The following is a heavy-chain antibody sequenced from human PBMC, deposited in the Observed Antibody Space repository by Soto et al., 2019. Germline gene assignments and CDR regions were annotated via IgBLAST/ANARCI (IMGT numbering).Heavy chain of an antibody. CDR3: ARGSDSKFDY. V-gene: IGHV3-23*01. D-gene: IGHD3-22*01. CDR2: ISGSGRST. CDR1: GFTFNNA. J-gene: IGHJ4*02. Sequence: GGSLRLSCAASGFTFNNAMSWVRQAPGKGLEWVSAISGSGRSTYYAPSVKGRFTISRDNAKNSLYLQMNSLRAEDTAVYYCARGSDSKFDYWGQGTLVTVSS.